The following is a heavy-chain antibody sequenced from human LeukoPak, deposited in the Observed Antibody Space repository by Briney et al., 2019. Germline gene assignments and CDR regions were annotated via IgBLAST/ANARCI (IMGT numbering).Heavy chain of an antibody. V-gene: IGHV3-23*01. J-gene: IGHJ4*02. CDR3: AGNSAVAGNY. D-gene: IGHD6-19*01. Sequence: GGSLRLSCAASGFTFSSYAMSWVRQAPGKGLEWVSAISGSGGSTYYADSVEGRFTISRDNSKNTLYLQMNSLRAEDTAVYYCAGNSAVAGNYWGQGTLVTVSS. CDR1: GFTFSSYA. CDR2: ISGSGGST.